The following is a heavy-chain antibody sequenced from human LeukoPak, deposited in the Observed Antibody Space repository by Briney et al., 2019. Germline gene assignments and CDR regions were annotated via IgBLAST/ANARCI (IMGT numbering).Heavy chain of an antibody. Sequence: GGSLRLSCAASGFTFSSYEMNWVRQAPGKGLEWVSYITSNANTIYYADSVKGRFTISRDNAKNSLYLQMNSLRAEDTAVYYCARDALQVAYYYGMDVWGQGTTVTVSS. V-gene: IGHV3-48*03. CDR3: ARDALQVAYYYGMDV. J-gene: IGHJ6*02. CDR1: GFTFSSYE. CDR2: ITSNANTI.